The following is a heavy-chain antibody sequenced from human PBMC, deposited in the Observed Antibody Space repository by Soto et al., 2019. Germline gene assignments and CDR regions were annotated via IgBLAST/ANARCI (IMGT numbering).Heavy chain of an antibody. J-gene: IGHJ3*02. CDR1: GGTFSSNA. CDR2: IIPIFNTI. V-gene: IGHV1-69*13. Sequence: ASVKVSCKASGGTFSSNAINWVRQAPGQGLEWMGGIIPIFNTIDYAQKFQARVTITADDSTTTAYMELSSLRSEDTAVYYCARVRRERMTMIGRVGAFDIWGQGTMVTVSS. D-gene: IGHD3-22*01. CDR3: ARVRRERMTMIGRVGAFDI.